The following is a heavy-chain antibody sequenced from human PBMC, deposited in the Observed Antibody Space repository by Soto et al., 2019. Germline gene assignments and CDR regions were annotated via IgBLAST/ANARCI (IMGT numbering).Heavy chain of an antibody. CDR3: ARGGKYYYDSSGYPPGYGMDV. Sequence: SETLSLTCAVSGGSISSGGYSWSWIRQPPXKGLEWIGYIYHSGSTYYNPSLKSRVTISVDRSKNQSSLKLSSVTAADTAVYYCARGGKYYYDSSGYPPGYGMDVWGQGTTVTVSS. CDR2: IYHSGST. J-gene: IGHJ6*02. D-gene: IGHD3-22*01. CDR1: GGSISSGGYS. V-gene: IGHV4-30-2*01.